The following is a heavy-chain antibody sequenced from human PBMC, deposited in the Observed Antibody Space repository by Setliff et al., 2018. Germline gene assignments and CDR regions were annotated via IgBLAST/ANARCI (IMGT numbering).Heavy chain of an antibody. CDR2: IYSSGRT. Sequence: SEPLSLTCTVPGGSISSYYWIWIRQPPGKGLEWIGYIYSSGRTNYNPSLKSRVTLSVDTSNNQFSLKVSSVTAADTAVYYCARAVNFGDYGDNWFDSWGQGTLVTVSS. CDR3: ARAVNFGDYGDNWFDS. D-gene: IGHD4-17*01. CDR1: GGSISSYY. J-gene: IGHJ5*01. V-gene: IGHV4-4*08.